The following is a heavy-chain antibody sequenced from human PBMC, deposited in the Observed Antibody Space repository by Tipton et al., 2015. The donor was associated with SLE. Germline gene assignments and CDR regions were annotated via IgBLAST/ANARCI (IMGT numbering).Heavy chain of an antibody. V-gene: IGHV4-4*08. D-gene: IGHD3-10*01. CDR3: ASGAYDSGSHYLGGWFDP. CDR1: GGSLRDYF. J-gene: IGHJ5*02. CDR2: IYVIGTT. Sequence: TLSLTCTVSGGSLRDYFLSWIRQSPGEGLGWVGHIYVIGTTNYNPSPKSRGLISLYTAKNQFSLNLRSVTAADTAVYYGASGAYDSGSHYLGGWFDPWGQGTPVTVSS.